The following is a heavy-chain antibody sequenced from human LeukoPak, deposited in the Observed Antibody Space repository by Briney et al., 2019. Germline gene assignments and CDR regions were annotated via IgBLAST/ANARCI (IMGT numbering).Heavy chain of an antibody. CDR2: IYYSGST. CDR1: GGSIGSYY. D-gene: IGHD5-18*01. CDR3: ASMRTAMAENDY. Sequence: SETLSLTCTVSGGSIGSYYWSWIRQPPGKGLEWIGYIYYSGSTNYNPSLKSRVTISVDTSKNQFSLKLSSVTAADTAVYYCASMRTAMAENDYWGQGTLVTVSS. J-gene: IGHJ4*01. V-gene: IGHV4-59*01.